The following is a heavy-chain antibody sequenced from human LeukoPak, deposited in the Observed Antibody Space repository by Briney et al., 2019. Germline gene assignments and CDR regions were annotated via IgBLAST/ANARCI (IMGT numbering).Heavy chain of an antibody. CDR3: AGEGGGYWFDP. J-gene: IGHJ5*02. CDR2: ISYDGGNK. D-gene: IGHD2-15*01. V-gene: IGHV3-30*01. CDR1: GFTFSSYA. Sequence: GSLRLSCAASGFTFSSYAMHWVRQAPGKGLEWVAVISYDGGNKYYADSVKGRFTISRDNSKNTLYLQMNSLRAEDTAVYYCAGEGGGYWFDPWGQGTLVTVSS.